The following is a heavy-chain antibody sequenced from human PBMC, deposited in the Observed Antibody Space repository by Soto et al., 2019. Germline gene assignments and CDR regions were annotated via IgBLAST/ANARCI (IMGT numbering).Heavy chain of an antibody. CDR1: GGTCSSYA. CDR2: IIPIPGTA. D-gene: IGHD2-2*01. Sequence: QVQLVQSVAEVQKPGSSVKVSCKASGGTCSSYAISWVRQAPGQGLEWMGGIIPIPGTANYAQKFQGRVTITADESPSTAYMDLSGLRSEDTAVYYCARSRVRSTILEIYYYYYYGMDVWGQGNTVTGSS. V-gene: IGHV1-69*01. J-gene: IGHJ6*02. CDR3: ARSRVRSTILEIYYYYYYGMDV.